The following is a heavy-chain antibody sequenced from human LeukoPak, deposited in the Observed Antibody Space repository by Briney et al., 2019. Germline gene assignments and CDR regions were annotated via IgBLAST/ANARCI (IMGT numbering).Heavy chain of an antibody. CDR1: GDSFSSNSAA. V-gene: IGHV6-1*01. J-gene: IGHJ4*02. Sequence: SQTLSLTCAISGDSFSSNSAAWNWIRQSPSRGLEWLGRTYYRSKWYNDYAVSVKSRITINPDTSKNQFSLQLNSVTPEDTAVYYCARGEWFGELLAFDYWGQGTLVTVSS. D-gene: IGHD3-10*01. CDR2: TYYRSKWYN. CDR3: ARGEWFGELLAFDY.